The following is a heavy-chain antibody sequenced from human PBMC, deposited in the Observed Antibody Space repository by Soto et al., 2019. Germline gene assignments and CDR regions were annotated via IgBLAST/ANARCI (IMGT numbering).Heavy chain of an antibody. V-gene: IGHV3-30-3*01. CDR1: GFTFSRYP. CDR2: ISYDATTK. J-gene: IGHJ4*02. CDR3: ARDPLVGAPDYFDY. D-gene: IGHD1-26*01. Sequence: QVQLVESGGGVVQPGRSLRLSCAASGFTFSRYPLHWVHQAPGKGLEWVAVISYDATTKYHADSVKGRFTISRDNSKNTLYLQMNSLRDEDTAVYYCARDPLVGAPDYFDYWGQGTLVTVSA.